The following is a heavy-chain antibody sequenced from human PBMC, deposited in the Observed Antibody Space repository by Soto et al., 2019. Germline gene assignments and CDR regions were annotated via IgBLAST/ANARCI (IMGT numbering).Heavy chain of an antibody. CDR2: FSGGGGSP. Sequence: EVQLLESGGGLVQPGGFLRLSCAASGFTFSSYAMTWVRQAPGKGLEWVSAFSGGGGSPYYGDSVKGRFTICSDNSKNTLYLQMNSLRAEDTAVYYCARDFYGMDVWGQGTTVTVSS. V-gene: IGHV3-23*01. CDR3: ARDFYGMDV. CDR1: GFTFSSYA. J-gene: IGHJ6*02.